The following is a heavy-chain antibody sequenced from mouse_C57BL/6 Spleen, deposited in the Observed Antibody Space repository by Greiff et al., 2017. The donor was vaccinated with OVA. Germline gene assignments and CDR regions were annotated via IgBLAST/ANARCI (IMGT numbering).Heavy chain of an antibody. CDR1: GYAFSSYW. J-gene: IGHJ3*01. Sequence: QVQLQQSGAELVKPGASVKISCKASGYAFSSYWMNWVKQRPGKGLEWIGQIYPGDGDTNYNGKFKGKATLTADKSSSTAYMQLSSLTSEDSAVYFCARDYGSSSAWFAYWGQVTLVTVSA. CDR3: ARDYGSSSAWFAY. CDR2: IYPGDGDT. V-gene: IGHV1-80*01. D-gene: IGHD1-1*01.